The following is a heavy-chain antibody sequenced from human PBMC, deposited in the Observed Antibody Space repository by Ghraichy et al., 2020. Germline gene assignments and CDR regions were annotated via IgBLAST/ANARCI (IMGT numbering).Heavy chain of an antibody. V-gene: IGHV4-34*01. CDR2: INHSGST. Sequence: SETLSLTCAVYGGSFSGYYWSWIRQPPGKGLEWIGEINHSGSTNYNPSLKSRVSISVDTSKKQFSLKLSSVTAADTAVYYCASGVNYDILTGRYYYGMDVWGQGTTVTVSS. J-gene: IGHJ6*02. D-gene: IGHD3-9*01. CDR3: ASGVNYDILTGRYYYGMDV. CDR1: GGSFSGYY.